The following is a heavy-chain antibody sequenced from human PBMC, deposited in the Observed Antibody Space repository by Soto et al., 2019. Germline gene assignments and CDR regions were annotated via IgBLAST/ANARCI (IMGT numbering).Heavy chain of an antibody. Sequence: EVQLEESGGDLVQPGGSLRLSCAASGITFSSYWMHWVRQAPGKGLVWVSRVKTDGSTYYADSVKGPFTIFRDNAKNTLYLQMNSLTVEDTAVYYCARGIRGHYAFDVWGQGTMVTVSS. J-gene: IGHJ3*01. V-gene: IGHV3-74*02. CDR2: VKTDGST. D-gene: IGHD5-12*01. CDR3: ARGIRGHYAFDV. CDR1: GITFSSYW.